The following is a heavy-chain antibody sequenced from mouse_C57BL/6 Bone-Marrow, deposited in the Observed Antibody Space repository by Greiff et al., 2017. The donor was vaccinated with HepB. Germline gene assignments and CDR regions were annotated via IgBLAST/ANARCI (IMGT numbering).Heavy chain of an antibody. CDR1: GYTFTSYW. CDR3: ARYQGYYDYEYYFDY. Sequence: QVQLQQPGAELVKPGASVKMSCKASGYTFTSYWITWVKQRPGQGLEWIGDIYPGSGSTNYNEKFKSKATLTVDTSSSTAYMQLSSLTSEDSAVYYCARYQGYYDYEYYFDYWGQGTTLTVSS. V-gene: IGHV1-55*01. CDR2: IYPGSGST. D-gene: IGHD2-4*01. J-gene: IGHJ2*01.